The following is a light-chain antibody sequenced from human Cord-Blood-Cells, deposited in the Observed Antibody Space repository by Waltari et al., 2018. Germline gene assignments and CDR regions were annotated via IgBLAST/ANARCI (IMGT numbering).Light chain of an antibody. CDR2: AAS. J-gene: IGKJ1*01. V-gene: IGKV1-39*01. CDR1: QSISSY. CDR3: QQSYSTPWT. Sequence: DIQMTQSPSSLSASVGDRVTITCRASQSISSYLNWYQQKPGKAPKLLIYAASSLQSGVPSRFSGSGSGTDFTLTISSLQTEDVATYYCQQSYSTPWTFGQGTKVEIK.